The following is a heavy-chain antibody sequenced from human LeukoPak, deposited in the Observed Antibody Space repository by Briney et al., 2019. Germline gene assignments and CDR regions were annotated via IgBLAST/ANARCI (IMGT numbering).Heavy chain of an antibody. CDR1: GGSISSGGYY. J-gene: IGHJ4*02. D-gene: IGHD5-24*01. Sequence: SETLSLTCTVSGGSISSGGYYWSWIRQHPGKGLEWIGYIYYSGSTYYNPSLKSRVTISVDTSKNQFSLKLSSVTAADTAVYYCAGATMAPYYFDYWGQGTLVTVSS. CDR2: IYYSGST. CDR3: AGATMAPYYFDY. V-gene: IGHV4-31*03.